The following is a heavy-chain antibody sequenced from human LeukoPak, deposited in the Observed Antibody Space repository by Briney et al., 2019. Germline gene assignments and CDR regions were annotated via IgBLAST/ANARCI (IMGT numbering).Heavy chain of an antibody. CDR2: IYSGGST. V-gene: IGHV3-53*01. J-gene: IGHJ4*02. D-gene: IGHD5-18*01. CDR3: ARGGYSYGLTY. CDR1: GVNVSSNY. Sequence: GGSLRLSCAASGVNVSSNYMSWVRQAPGKGLEWVSVIYSGGSTYYADSVKGRFIISRDNSKNMLYLQMNSLRAEDTAVYYCARGGYSYGLTYWGQGTLVTVSS.